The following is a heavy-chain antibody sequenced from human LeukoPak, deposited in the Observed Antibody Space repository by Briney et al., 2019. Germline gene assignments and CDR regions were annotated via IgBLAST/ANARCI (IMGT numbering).Heavy chain of an antibody. CDR1: GFTFSDYA. V-gene: IGHV3-23*01. D-gene: IGHD3-9*01. CDR3: AKDFGTIYFFDC. J-gene: IGHJ4*02. Sequence: GGSLRLSCAASGFTFSDYAMSRVRQAPGKGLEWVSVISGSAGSTYYAGSVKGRFTISRDNSKNTLYLQMNSLRAEDTAVYYCAKDFGTIYFFDCWGQGALVTVSS. CDR2: ISGSAGST.